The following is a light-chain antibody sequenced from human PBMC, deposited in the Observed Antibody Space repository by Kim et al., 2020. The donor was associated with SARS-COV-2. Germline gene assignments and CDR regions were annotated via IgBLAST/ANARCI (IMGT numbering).Light chain of an antibody. CDR2: KAS. CDR3: LQYSAYSWA. J-gene: IGKJ1*01. CDR1: QSISSW. Sequence: ASVGDRVTITCRASQSISSWLAWYQQKPGKAPKLLIYKASRLASGVPSRFSGSGSGTEFTLSISNLQPDDFATYFCLQYSAYSWAFGQGTMVDIK. V-gene: IGKV1-5*03.